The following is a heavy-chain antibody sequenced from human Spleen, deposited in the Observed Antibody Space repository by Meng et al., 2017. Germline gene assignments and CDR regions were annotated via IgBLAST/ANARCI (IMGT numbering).Heavy chain of an antibody. CDR1: GFICRNYA. CDR2: ISYDGSYK. Sequence: QMQLVEFGGGVVQPGSSLRLSCAASGFICRNYAMPGVRQAPGKGLEWVAFISYDGSYKNYADSVKGRFTISRDNSKNTLYLQMDSLRAEDTAVYYCAKETSDSSAFYRYDIWGQGSLVTVSS. CDR3: AKETSDSSAFYRYDI. V-gene: IGHV3-30-3*02. D-gene: IGHD3-22*01. J-gene: IGHJ4*02.